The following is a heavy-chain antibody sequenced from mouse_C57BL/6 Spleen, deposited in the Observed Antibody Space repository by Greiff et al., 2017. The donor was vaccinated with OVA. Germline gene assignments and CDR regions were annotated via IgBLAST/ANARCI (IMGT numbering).Heavy chain of an antibody. J-gene: IGHJ2*01. Sequence: VQLQESGAELVRPGASVKLSCKASGYTFTDYYINWVKQRPGQGLEWIARIYPGSGNTYYNEKFKGKATLTAEKSSSTAYMQLSSLTSEDSAVYFCARGDWDYWGQGTTLTVSS. V-gene: IGHV1-76*01. CDR1: GYTFTDYY. D-gene: IGHD3-3*01. CDR3: ARGDWDY. CDR2: IYPGSGNT.